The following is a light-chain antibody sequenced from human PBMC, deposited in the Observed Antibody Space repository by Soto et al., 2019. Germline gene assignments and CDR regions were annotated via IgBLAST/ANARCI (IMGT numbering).Light chain of an antibody. V-gene: IGKV1-39*01. J-gene: IGKJ1*01. CDR2: AAS. Sequence: DIPMTPSPSSLSASVGDRVTITCRASQTISSYLNWYQQTPGRAPKLLIYAASSLQGGVPSRFSGSGSGTDFTLTISSLQPEDFATFYCQQTYSTPSTWTFGQGTRWIS. CDR3: QQTYSTPSTWT. CDR1: QTISSY.